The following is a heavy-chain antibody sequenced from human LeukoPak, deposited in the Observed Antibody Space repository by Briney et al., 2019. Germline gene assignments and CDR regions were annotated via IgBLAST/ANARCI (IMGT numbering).Heavy chain of an antibody. J-gene: IGHJ4*02. Sequence: GGSLRLSCAASGFTFSSYSMHWVRQAPGKGLEWVAVIWYDGSKKYYADSVKGRFTISRDNSKNTMYLQMNSLRAEDTAVYYCARGNSGSYDYWGQGTLVTVSS. CDR2: IWYDGSKK. CDR1: GFTFSSYS. D-gene: IGHD1-26*01. V-gene: IGHV3-33*01. CDR3: ARGNSGSYDY.